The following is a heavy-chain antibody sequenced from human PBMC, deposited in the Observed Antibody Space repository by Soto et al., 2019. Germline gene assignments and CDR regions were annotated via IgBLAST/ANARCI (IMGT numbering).Heavy chain of an antibody. CDR2: ISNDGNKK. V-gene: IGHV3-30*18. D-gene: IGHD6-13*01. CDR3: SKGRLSISWNVISYLYDGMVV. Sequence: QVQVVESGGGVVQPGRSLRLCCAGSGFTFSRYVMHWIRQAPGKGLEWVALISNDGNKKYYEDSVKGRFTISRDNSKNILDLLMNSLRPEDTAVYHCSKGRLSISWNVISYLYDGMVVWGPGLTVTVSS. J-gene: IGHJ6*02. CDR1: GFTFSRYV.